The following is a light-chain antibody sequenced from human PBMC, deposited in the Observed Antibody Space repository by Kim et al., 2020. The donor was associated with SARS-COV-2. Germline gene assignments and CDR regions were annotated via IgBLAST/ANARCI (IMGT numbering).Light chain of an antibody. CDR2: RDS. V-gene: IGLV3-9*01. CDR3: QVWDSSTWV. J-gene: IGLJ3*02. Sequence: ALGKTARITCGGNNIGSKNVHWYQQKPGQAPVLVIYRDSNRPSGIPERFSGSNSGNTATLTISRAQAGDEADYYCQVWDSSTWVFGGGTKLTVL. CDR1: NIGSKN.